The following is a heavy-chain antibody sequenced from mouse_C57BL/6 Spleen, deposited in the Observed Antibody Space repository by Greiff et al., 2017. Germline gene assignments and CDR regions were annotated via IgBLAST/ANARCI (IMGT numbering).Heavy chain of an antibody. CDR3: TPPYSNNFDY. V-gene: IGHV14-4*01. D-gene: IGHD2-5*01. J-gene: IGHJ2*01. CDR1: GFNIKDDY. CDR2: IDPENGDT. Sequence: VQLQQSGAELVRPGASVKLSCTASGFNIKDDYMHWVKQRPEQGLEWIGWIDPENGDTEYASKFQGKATITADTSSNTAYLQLSSLTSEDTAVYYCTPPYSNNFDYWGQGTTLTVSS.